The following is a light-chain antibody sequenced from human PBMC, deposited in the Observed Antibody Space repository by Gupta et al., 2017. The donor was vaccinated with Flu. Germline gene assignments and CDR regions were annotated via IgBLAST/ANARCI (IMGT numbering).Light chain of an antibody. J-gene: IGLJ3*02. CDR2: DVT. CDR1: SSDVGGYNY. CDR3: CSYAGSYTVL. V-gene: IGLV2-11*01. Sequence: QSALTQLRSVSGSPGQSVTISCTGTSSDVGGYNYVSWYRQHPGKAPKLMIYDVTKRPSGVPDRFSGSNSGNTASLTISGLQADDEADYYCCSYAGSYTVLFGGGTKVTVL.